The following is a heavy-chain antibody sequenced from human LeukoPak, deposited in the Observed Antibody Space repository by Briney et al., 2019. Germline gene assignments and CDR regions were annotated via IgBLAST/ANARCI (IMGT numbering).Heavy chain of an antibody. CDR1: VFTFSSYA. Sequence: GGSLRLSFAASVFTFSSYAMNWVRQAPGKGLEGVSAISGSGGIKYYADSVKGRFTISRDNSKNTLYLQMNSLRAEDTALYYYAKGFSSLSDWGQGTLVTVSS. J-gene: IGHJ4*02. D-gene: IGHD6-13*01. CDR2: ISGSGGIK. V-gene: IGHV3-23*01. CDR3: AKGFSSLSD.